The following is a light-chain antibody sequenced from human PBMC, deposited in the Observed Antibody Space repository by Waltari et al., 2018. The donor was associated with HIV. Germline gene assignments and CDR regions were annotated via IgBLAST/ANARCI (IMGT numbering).Light chain of an antibody. V-gene: IGLV1-44*01. CDR2: ANN. J-gene: IGLJ2*01. CDR3: AAWDDSLNGRI. Sequence: GQRVTMSCSGSSSNIGSHTVQWYQHLPGTAPKLLIYANNQRPSGVPDRFSGSKSGTSASLAISGLQSDDEADYYCAAWDDSLNGRIFGGGTKLTVL. CDR1: SSNIGSHT.